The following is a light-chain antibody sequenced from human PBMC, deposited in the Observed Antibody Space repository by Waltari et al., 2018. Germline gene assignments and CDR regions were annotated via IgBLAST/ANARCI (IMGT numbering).Light chain of an antibody. CDR2: DEN. CDR1: SLRNYY. CDR3: NSRETKDKYIFV. V-gene: IGLV3-19*01. Sequence: SSELTQDPAVSVALGQKVTITCQGDSLRNYYANWYQQKPGQAPVLVIYDENRRPSGIPDRFSGSRSGNTASLTINGAQAEDEADYYCNSRETKDKYIFVFGTGTKVTIL. J-gene: IGLJ1*01.